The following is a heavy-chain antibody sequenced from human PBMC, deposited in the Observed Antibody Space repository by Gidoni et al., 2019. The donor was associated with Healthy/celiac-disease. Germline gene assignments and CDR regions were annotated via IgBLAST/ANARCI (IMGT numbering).Heavy chain of an antibody. J-gene: IGHJ5*02. Sequence: QVYLVESGGGVVQPGRSLRLPCPAFGFTFCSYGMHWVRQAPGKGLVWVAVIGYGGGNKYYADSVEGRFTISRDNSRNTLYLQMSSLRVEDTAVYYCARDGVVGASEGWFDPWGQGTLVTVSS. V-gene: IGHV3-33*01. CDR3: ARDGVVGASEGWFDP. CDR1: GFTFCSYG. D-gene: IGHD1-26*01. CDR2: IGYGGGNK.